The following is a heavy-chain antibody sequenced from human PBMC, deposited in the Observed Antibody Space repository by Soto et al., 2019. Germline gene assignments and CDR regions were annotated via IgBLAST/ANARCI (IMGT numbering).Heavy chain of an antibody. V-gene: IGHV1-18*01. CDR2: INVYNGNT. CDR1: GYTFTSYG. D-gene: IGHD3-10*01. CDR3: ARDTSRGEYDY. Sequence: QVQLVQSGAEVKKPGASVKVSCKASGYTFTSYGISWVRQAPGQGLEWMGWINVYNGNTNYAQKLQGRVTMTTDTAPSTANLDLRSLRPDATAVYFCARDTSRGEYDYWGQGTLVTVSS. J-gene: IGHJ4*02.